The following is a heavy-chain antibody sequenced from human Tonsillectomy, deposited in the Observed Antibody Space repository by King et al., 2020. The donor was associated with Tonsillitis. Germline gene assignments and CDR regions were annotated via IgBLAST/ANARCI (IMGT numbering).Heavy chain of an antibody. CDR2: IWDDGSNK. CDR1: GFTFSIYG. CDR3: ARGPGSGTHLSAFDI. V-gene: IGHV3-33*08. D-gene: IGHD3-10*01. J-gene: IGHJ3*02. Sequence: VQLVESGGGLVQPGGSLRLSCEASGFTFSIYGMHWFRQAPGKGLEWVAIIWDDGSNKYSADSVKGRLTISRDNAKDTLYLQMDSLRAEDTAVYYCARGPGSGTHLSAFDIWGQGTVVTVSS.